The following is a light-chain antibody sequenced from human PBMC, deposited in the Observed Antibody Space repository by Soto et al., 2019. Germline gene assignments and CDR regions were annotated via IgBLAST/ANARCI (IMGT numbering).Light chain of an antibody. CDR3: NSYTTMNTYV. J-gene: IGLJ1*01. Sequence: QSALTQPASVSVSPGQSITISCTGSSTDVGAYNYVSWYQQYPGQAPNLLIYEVSRRPSGFSHRFSGSKSVNTASLTISGLQAEDEAHYYCNSYTTMNTYVFGTGTKVTVL. V-gene: IGLV2-14*01. CDR1: STDVGAYNY. CDR2: EVS.